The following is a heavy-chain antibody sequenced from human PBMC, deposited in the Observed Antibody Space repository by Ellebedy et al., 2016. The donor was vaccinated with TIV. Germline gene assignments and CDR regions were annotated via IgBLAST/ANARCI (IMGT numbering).Heavy chain of an antibody. J-gene: IGHJ1*01. CDR2: INPDGSAE. CDR3: VTDGPLGEVRH. Sequence: GESLKISCAASGFIISGDWMSWVRQAPGKGLEWVAHINPDGSAEYYVDSVKGRFTISRDNAKNSLYLQMNSLRAEDTAVYYCVTDGPLGEVRHWGQGTLVTVSS. CDR1: GFIISGDW. V-gene: IGHV3-7*01.